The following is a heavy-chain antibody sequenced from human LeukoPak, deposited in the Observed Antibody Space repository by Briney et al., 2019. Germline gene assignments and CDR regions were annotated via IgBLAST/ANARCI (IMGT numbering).Heavy chain of an antibody. D-gene: IGHD3-10*01. CDR3: ARSPNYKGYFDY. V-gene: IGHV3-21*01. J-gene: IGHJ4*02. CDR1: GFTFSSYS. Sequence: GGSLRLSCAASGFTFSSYSMNWVRQAPGKGLEWVSSISSSSSYIYYADSVKGRFTISRDNAKNSLYLQMNSLRAEDTAVYYCARSPNYKGYFDYWGQGTLVTVSS. CDR2: ISSSSSYI.